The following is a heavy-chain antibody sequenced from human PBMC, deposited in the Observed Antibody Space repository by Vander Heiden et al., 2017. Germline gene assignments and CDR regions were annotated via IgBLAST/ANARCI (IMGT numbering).Heavy chain of an antibody. J-gene: IGHJ4*02. CDR2: INSDGSST. V-gene: IGHV3-74*03. Sequence: EVQLVESGGGLVQPGGSLRLSCAASGFTFSSYWMHWVRQAPGKGLVWVSLINSDGSSTKYADSAKGRFTISRDNAKNTVYLQMNSLRVEDTAVYYCARSGHPFRFDYWGQGTLVTVSS. CDR1: GFTFSSYW. D-gene: IGHD3-3*01. CDR3: ARSGHPFRFDY.